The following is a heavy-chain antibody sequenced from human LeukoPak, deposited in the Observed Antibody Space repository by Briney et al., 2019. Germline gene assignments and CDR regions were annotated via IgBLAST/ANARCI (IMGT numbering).Heavy chain of an antibody. CDR2: IYYSGST. CDR3: ARYYYGSGSYSNWFDP. D-gene: IGHD3-10*01. V-gene: IGHV4-39*07. Sequence: SETLSLICTVSGDSISSSSYYWGWIRQPPGKGLEWIGSIYYSGSTFHNPSLRSRVTISVDMSKNQFSLKLSSVTAADTAVYYCARYYYGSGSYSNWFDPWGQGTLVTVSS. CDR1: GDSISSSSYY. J-gene: IGHJ5*02.